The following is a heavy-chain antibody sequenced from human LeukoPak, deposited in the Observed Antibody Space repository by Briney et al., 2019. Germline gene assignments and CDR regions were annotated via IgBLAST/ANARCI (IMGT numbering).Heavy chain of an antibody. Sequence: SETMSLTCTVSGGSISSSSYYWGWIRQPPGKGLEWIGSIYYSGSTYYNPSLKSRVTISVDTSKNQFSLKLSSVTAADTAVYYCARGGLVVTAPDYWGQGTLVTVSS. CDR2: IYYSGST. CDR3: ARGGLVVTAPDY. V-gene: IGHV4-39*07. J-gene: IGHJ4*02. CDR1: GGSISSSSYY. D-gene: IGHD2-21*02.